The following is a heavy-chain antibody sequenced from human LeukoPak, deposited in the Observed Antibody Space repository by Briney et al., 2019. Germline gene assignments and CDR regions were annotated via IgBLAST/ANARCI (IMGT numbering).Heavy chain of an antibody. CDR3: ARGKLNRYYYYYGMDV. J-gene: IGHJ6*02. CDR1: GFTFSSYG. V-gene: IGHV3-33*08. Sequence: PGGSLRLSCAASGFTFSSYGMHWVRQAPGKGLEWVAVIWYDGSNKYYADSVKGRFTISRDNSKNTLYLQMNSLRAEDTAVYYCARGKLNRYYYYYGMDVWGQGTTVTVSS. CDR2: IWYDGSNK. D-gene: IGHD2/OR15-2a*01.